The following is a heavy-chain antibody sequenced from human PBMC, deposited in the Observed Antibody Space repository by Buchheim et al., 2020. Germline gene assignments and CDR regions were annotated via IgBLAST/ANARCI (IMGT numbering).Heavy chain of an antibody. CDR1: GFTFDNYW. D-gene: IGHD6-13*01. CDR3: ARVGSSWAYYYYYYMDV. CDR2: IKQDGSDK. V-gene: IGHV3-7*01. J-gene: IGHJ6*03. Sequence: EVQLVKSGGGLVQPGGSLRLSCAASGFTFDNYWMTWVRQAPGKGLEWVATIKQDGSDKYYVDSVRGRFTISRDNTDNSLSVQLNSLGAEDTAVYYCARVGSSWAYYYYYYMDVWGKGTT.